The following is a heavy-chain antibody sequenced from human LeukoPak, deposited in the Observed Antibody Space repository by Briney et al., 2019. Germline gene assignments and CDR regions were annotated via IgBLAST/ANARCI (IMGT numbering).Heavy chain of an antibody. J-gene: IGHJ4*02. CDR2: IYHSGST. V-gene: IGHV4-30-2*01. CDR1: GGSISSGGYS. CDR3: AIGETLVV. D-gene: IGHD2-2*01. Sequence: SQTLSLTCAVSGGSISSGGYSWSWIRQPPGKGLEWIGYIYHSGSTYYNPSLKSRVTISVDRSKNQFSLKLSSVTAADMAVYYCAIGETLVVWGQGTLVTVSS.